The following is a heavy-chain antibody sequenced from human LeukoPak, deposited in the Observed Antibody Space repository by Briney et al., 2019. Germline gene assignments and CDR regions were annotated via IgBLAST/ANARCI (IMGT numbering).Heavy chain of an antibody. J-gene: IGHJ4*02. CDR2: ISGSGGST. Sequence: GGSLRLSCAASGFTFSSYAMSWVRQPPGKELEWVSAISGSGGSTYYADSVKGRFTISRDNSKNTLFLQMNSLRTEDTAVYFCARWGNDYSQFDSWGQGTQVTVS. V-gene: IGHV3-23*01. CDR1: GFTFSSYA. D-gene: IGHD4-11*01. CDR3: ARWGNDYSQFDS.